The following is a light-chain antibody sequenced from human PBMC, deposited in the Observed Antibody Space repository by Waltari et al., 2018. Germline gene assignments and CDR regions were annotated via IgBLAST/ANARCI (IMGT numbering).Light chain of an antibody. CDR1: QSVFSK. Sequence: EILLTQSPVTLALSPGERATLSCRTNQSVFSKLAWFQQKSGQAPRLLIYDASTRASGIPARFSGSGSRTEFTLTISSLQSEDFAVYYCQQYSEWLGTFGGGTKVEIK. V-gene: IGKV3-15*01. CDR3: QQYSEWLGT. CDR2: DAS. J-gene: IGKJ4*01.